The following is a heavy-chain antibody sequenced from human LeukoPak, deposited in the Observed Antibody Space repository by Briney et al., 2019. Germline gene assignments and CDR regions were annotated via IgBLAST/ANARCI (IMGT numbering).Heavy chain of an antibody. CDR1: GGTFSSYA. CDR3: ARGGYDFWSGYYGDYYYYMDV. Sequence: SVKVSCKASGGTFSSYAISWVRQAPGQGLEWMGGIIPIFGTANYAQKFQGRVTITTDESTSTAYMELSSLRSEDTAVYYCARGGYDFWSGYYGDYYYYMDVWGKGTTVTVSS. CDR2: IIPIFGTA. J-gene: IGHJ6*03. D-gene: IGHD3-3*01. V-gene: IGHV1-69*05.